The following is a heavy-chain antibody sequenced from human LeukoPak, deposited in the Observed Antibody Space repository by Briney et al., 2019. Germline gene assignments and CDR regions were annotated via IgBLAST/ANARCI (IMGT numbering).Heavy chain of an antibody. V-gene: IGHV3-23*01. J-gene: IGHJ6*02. D-gene: IGHD4-23*01. CDR2: ISGSGGST. CDR1: GFTFSSYA. Sequence: GGSLRLSCAASGFTFSSYAMSWVRQAPGKGLEWVSAISGSGGSTYYADSVKGRFTISRDNSKNTLYLQMNSLRAEDTAVYYCAKDNGGAYYYYGTDVWGQGTTVTVSS. CDR3: AKDNGGAYYYYGTDV.